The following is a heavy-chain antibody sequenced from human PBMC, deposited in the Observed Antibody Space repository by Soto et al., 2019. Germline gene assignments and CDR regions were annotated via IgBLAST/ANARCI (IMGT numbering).Heavy chain of an antibody. CDR3: ARIWKEDVYSYGMDA. Sequence: SGPTLVNPTQTLTLTCTFSGFSLSTGGMCVSWIRQPPGKALEWLALIDWNDDKYYSTSLKTRLSISKDTSKNQVVLTMTNVDPVDSATYYCARIWKEDVYSYGMDAWGQGTTVTVSS. CDR1: GFSLSTGGMC. J-gene: IGHJ6*02. D-gene: IGHD5-18*01. CDR2: IDWNDDK. V-gene: IGHV2-70*01.